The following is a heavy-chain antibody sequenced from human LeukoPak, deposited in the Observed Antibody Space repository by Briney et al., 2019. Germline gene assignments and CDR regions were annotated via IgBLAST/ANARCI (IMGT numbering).Heavy chain of an antibody. D-gene: IGHD5-18*01. J-gene: IGHJ6*02. V-gene: IGHV4-59*01. CDR2: ISYSGGT. Sequence: SGTLSLNCTVSGGSISSYYWNWIRQPPGKGLEWIGDISYSGGTNYNPSLKSRVTISLDTSKNQFSLKLSSVTAADTAVYYCARDGSAEYSYGYGNYYYGMDVWGQGTTVTVSS. CDR3: ARDGSAEYSYGYGNYYYGMDV. CDR1: GGSISSYY.